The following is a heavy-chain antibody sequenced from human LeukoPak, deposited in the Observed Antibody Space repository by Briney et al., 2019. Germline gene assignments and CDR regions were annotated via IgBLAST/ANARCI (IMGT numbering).Heavy chain of an antibody. CDR1: GFTFSSYE. CDR3: ARSGANYYFDY. D-gene: IGHD4/OR15-4a*01. V-gene: IGHV3-21*01. J-gene: IGHJ4*02. CDR2: ISSSSSYI. Sequence: KPGGSLRLSCVASGFTFSSYEMNWVRHAPGKGLESVSSISSSSSYIYYADSVRGRFTISRDNAKNSLYLQMNSLRAEDTAVYYCARSGANYYFDYWGQGTLVTVSS.